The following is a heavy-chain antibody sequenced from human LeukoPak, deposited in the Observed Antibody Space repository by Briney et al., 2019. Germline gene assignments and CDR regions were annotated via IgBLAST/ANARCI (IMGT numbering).Heavy chain of an antibody. CDR2: INPSSGST. V-gene: IGHV1-46*01. CDR1: GYNFIYYY. CDR3: ARGPYSSGWYGLDY. J-gene: IGHJ4*02. Sequence: ASLKLSCKTSGYNFIYYYINWVRQAPGQGLEWMALINPSSGSTSYAQKFQGRVTITRDTSTSTDYMELRSLRSEDTAVYYCARGPYSSGWYGLDYWGQGTLVSVCS. D-gene: IGHD6-19*01.